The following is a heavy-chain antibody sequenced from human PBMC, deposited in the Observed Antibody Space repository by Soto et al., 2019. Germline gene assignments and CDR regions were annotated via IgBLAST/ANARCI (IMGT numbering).Heavy chain of an antibody. V-gene: IGHV4-59*08. CDR2: IYYSGST. Sequence: SETLSLTCTVSGGSISSYYCSWIRQPPGKGLEWIGYIYYSGSTNYNPSLKSRVTISVDTSKNQFPLKLSSVTAADTAVYYCARLQYNFDYWGQGTLVTVSS. J-gene: IGHJ4*02. D-gene: IGHD1-1*01. CDR1: GGSISSYY. CDR3: ARLQYNFDY.